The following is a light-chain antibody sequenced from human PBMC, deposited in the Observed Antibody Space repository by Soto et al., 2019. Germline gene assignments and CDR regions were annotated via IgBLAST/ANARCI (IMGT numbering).Light chain of an antibody. CDR3: AAWDASLSACV. CDR1: YSDVGTFYF. Sequence: QSALTQPRSVSGSPGQSVTISCTGSYSDVGTFYFVSWYQQYPGKGPKLIIYDVTERPSGVPDRFSGSKSGNTASLTISGLQAEDEAIYYCAAWDASLSACVFGNGTKVTVL. J-gene: IGLJ1*01. V-gene: IGLV2-11*01. CDR2: DVT.